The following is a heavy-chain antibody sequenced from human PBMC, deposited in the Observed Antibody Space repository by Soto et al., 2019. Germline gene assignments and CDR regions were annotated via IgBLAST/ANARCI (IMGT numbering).Heavy chain of an antibody. D-gene: IGHD1-26*01. J-gene: IGHJ4*02. CDR2: ISSVTT. V-gene: IGHV4-34*01. CDR1: VGSSSDWY. CDR3: ARGPYSRGVGATNPSH. Sequence: PSETLSLTCAVYVGSSSDWYWTWIRQSPVRGLEWIGEISSVTTLYNPSLESRVAISADTSNNQFSLKLNSATAADTGVYYCARGPYSRGVGATNPSHWGQGILVTVSS.